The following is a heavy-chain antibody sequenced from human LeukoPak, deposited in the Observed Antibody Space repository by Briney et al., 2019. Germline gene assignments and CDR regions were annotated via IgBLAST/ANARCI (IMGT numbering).Heavy chain of an antibody. Sequence: ASVKVSCKASGGTFSSYAISWVRQAPGQGLEWMGRIIPIFGTANYAQKFQGRVTITTDESTSTAYMELSSLRSEDTAVYYCARDYYDSSGYQKAGDYWGQGTLVTVS. CDR1: GGTFSSYA. CDR2: IIPIFGTA. D-gene: IGHD3-22*01. J-gene: IGHJ4*02. V-gene: IGHV1-69*05. CDR3: ARDYYDSSGYQKAGDY.